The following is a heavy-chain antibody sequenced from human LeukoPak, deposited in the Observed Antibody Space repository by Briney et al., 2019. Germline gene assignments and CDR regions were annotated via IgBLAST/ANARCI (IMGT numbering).Heavy chain of an antibody. CDR1: GFPFTTYA. D-gene: IGHD6-6*01. Sequence: GGSLRLSCAASGFPFTTYAMSWVRQPPGKGLEWVSAISNSGDSTYYADSVKGRFTISRDNSKNTFFLQMNSLRAEDTAMYYCTKTGARYSASSNFDSWGQGALVTVSS. CDR2: ISNSGDST. J-gene: IGHJ4*02. V-gene: IGHV3-23*01. CDR3: TKTGARYSASSNFDS.